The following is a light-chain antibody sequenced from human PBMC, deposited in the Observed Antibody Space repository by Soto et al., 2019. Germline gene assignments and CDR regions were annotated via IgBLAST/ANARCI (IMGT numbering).Light chain of an antibody. CDR2: DAS. CDR1: QSISSW. V-gene: IGKV1-5*01. CDR3: QQYNSYSGT. Sequence: DIQMTQSPSTLSASVGDRVTITCRASQSISSWLAWYQQKPGKAPKLLIYDASSLESGVTSRFSGSGSGTEFTLTISSLQTDDFATYYCQQYNSYSGTFGHGTKVEIK. J-gene: IGKJ1*01.